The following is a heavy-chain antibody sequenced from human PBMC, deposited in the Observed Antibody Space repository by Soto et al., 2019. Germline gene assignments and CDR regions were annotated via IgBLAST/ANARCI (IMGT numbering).Heavy chain of an antibody. D-gene: IGHD3-10*01. CDR3: ARDRSNYGSGSYYIGFFPNYGMDV. CDR1: GYTFTSYA. J-gene: IGHJ6*02. V-gene: IGHV7-4-1*01. Sequence: ASVKVSCKASGYTFTSYAMNWVRQAPGQGLEWMGWINTNTGNPTYAQGFTGRFVFSLDTSVSTAYLQICGLKAEDTAVYYCARDRSNYGSGSYYIGFFPNYGMDVWGQGTTVTVSS. CDR2: INTNTGNP.